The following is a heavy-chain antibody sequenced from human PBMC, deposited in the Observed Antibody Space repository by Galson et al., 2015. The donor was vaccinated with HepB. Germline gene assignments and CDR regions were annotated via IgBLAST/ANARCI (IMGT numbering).Heavy chain of an antibody. CDR1: RASMTTYY. CDR3: AASSYFFASRKSGEVDY. V-gene: IGHV4-59*03. Sequence: SETLSLTCTVSRASMTTYYWNWIRQPPGKGLEWLGYIYYSGSTTYNPSLKSRVTISVDTSKNQFSLRLTSVTAADTAVYYCAASSYFFASRKSGEVDYWGQGTLVTVSS. J-gene: IGHJ4*02. D-gene: IGHD3-3*01. CDR2: IYYSGST.